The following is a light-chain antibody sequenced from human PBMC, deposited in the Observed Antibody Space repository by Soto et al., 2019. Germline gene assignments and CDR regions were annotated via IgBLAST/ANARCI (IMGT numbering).Light chain of an antibody. Sequence: QSVLTQPPSVSGAPGQRVTISCTGTSSNIGAGYDVHWSQQLPGTAPKLLIYGNSNRPSGVPDRFSGSKSGTSASLAITGLQAEDEADSSCQSYYSSLSVYVVLGGVTHLTVL. V-gene: IGLV1-40*01. J-gene: IGLJ2*01. CDR1: SSNIGAGYD. CDR2: GNS. CDR3: QSYYSSLSVYVV.